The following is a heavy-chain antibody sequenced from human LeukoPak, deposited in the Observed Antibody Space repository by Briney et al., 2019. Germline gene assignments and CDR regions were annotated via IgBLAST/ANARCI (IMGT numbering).Heavy chain of an antibody. J-gene: IGHJ4*02. Sequence: GGSLRLSCAASGFTFSSYAMHWVRQAPGKGLEWVAVISYDGSNKYYADSVKGRFTISRDNSKNTLYLQMNSLRAEDTAVYYCARDYEWNYGYLDYWGQGTLVTVSS. CDR3: ARDYEWNYGYLDY. D-gene: IGHD1-7*01. V-gene: IGHV3-30-3*01. CDR1: GFTFSSYA. CDR2: ISYDGSNK.